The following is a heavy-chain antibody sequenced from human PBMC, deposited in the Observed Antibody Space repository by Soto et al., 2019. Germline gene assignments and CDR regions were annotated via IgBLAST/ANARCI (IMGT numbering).Heavy chain of an antibody. CDR2: IYYSGST. D-gene: IGHD6-13*01. CDR3: ARKPVGYSSSYFDY. Sequence: SETLSLTCTVSGGSISSSNYYWGWIRQPPGKGLEWIGSIYYSGSTYYNPSLKSRVTISVDTSKNQFSLKLSSVTAADTAVYYCARKPVGYSSSYFDYWGQGTLVTVSS. CDR1: GGSISSSNYY. V-gene: IGHV4-39*01. J-gene: IGHJ4*02.